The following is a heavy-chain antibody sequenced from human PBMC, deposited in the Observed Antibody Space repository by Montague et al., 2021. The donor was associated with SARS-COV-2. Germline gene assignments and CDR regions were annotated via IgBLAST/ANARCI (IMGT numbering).Heavy chain of an antibody. CDR2: NYYSGST. Sequence: SETLSLTCTVSGGSISSSRYYWGWIRQPPGKGLEWLGNNYYSGSTYYNPSLKSPVTISVATSKNQFSLKLSSVTAADTASYYCARQKMGSVTIVGVVIHDRWFDPWGQGTLVTVSS. CDR1: GGSISSSRYY. D-gene: IGHD3-3*01. J-gene: IGHJ5*02. V-gene: IGHV4-39*01. CDR3: ARQKMGSVTIVGVVIHDRWFDP.